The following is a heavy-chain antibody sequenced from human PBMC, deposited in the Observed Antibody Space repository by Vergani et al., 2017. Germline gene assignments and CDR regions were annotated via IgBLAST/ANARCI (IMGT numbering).Heavy chain of an antibody. J-gene: IGHJ5*02. CDR3: AKPYSGSSYNWFDP. D-gene: IGHD1-26*01. CDR2: IRYDGSNK. CDR1: GFTFSSYG. Sequence: QVQLVESGGGVVQPGRSLRLSCAASGFTFSSYGMHWVRQAPGKGLEWVAFIRYDGSNKYYADSVKGRFTISRDNSKNTLYLQMNSLRAEDTAVYYCAKPYSGSSYNWFDPWGQGTLVTVSS. V-gene: IGHV3-30*02.